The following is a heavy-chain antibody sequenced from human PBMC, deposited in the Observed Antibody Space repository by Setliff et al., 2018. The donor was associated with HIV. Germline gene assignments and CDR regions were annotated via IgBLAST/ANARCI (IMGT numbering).Heavy chain of an antibody. CDR3: ARIPNHSSGFDY. J-gene: IGHJ4*02. V-gene: IGHV1-69*13. D-gene: IGHD3-22*01. CDR2: IVPILNTG. Sequence: GASVKVSCKASGGSFSSYAISWVRQAPGQGLEWMGGIVPILNTGNYAPKFQGRVTITADESTTTAYMELSSLRSEDTAVYYCARIPNHSSGFDYWGQGTPVTVS. CDR1: GGSFSSYA.